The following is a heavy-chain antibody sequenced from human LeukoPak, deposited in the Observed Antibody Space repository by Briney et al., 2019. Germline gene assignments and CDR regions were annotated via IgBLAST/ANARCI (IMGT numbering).Heavy chain of an antibody. D-gene: IGHD3-22*01. Sequence: PSETLSLTYTVSGGSISSGDYYWSWIRQPPGKGLEWIGYIYYSGSTYYNPSLKSRVTISVDTSKNQFSLKLSSVTAADTAVYYCARGVYDSSGYYPDYWGQGTLVTVSS. V-gene: IGHV4-30-4*08. CDR3: ARGVYDSSGYYPDY. J-gene: IGHJ4*02. CDR2: IYYSGST. CDR1: GGSISSGDYY.